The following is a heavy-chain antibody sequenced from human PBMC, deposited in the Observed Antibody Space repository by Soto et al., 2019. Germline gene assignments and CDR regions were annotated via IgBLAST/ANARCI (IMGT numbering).Heavy chain of an antibody. CDR3: ARDGSGWYSDYMEV. CDR2: ISSSSSTI. V-gene: IGHV3-48*01. J-gene: IGHJ6*03. Sequence: LTLSCASSGLTFSSYSMNWVRQAPGKGLEWVSYISSSSSTIYYADSVKGRFTISRDNAKNSLYLQRNSLRAEETAVYYCARDGSGWYSDYMEVWGKGTTVTVSS. D-gene: IGHD6-19*01. CDR1: GLTFSSYS.